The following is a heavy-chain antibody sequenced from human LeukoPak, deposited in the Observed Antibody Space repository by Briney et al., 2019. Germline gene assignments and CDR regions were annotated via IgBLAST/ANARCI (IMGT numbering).Heavy chain of an antibody. V-gene: IGHV3-7*01. CDR2: IKQDGSEK. CDR3: ARDLPYYDFWSGYYKVSYYYYYMDV. D-gene: IGHD3-3*01. Sequence: GGSLRLSCAASGFTFSSYWMSWVRQAPGKGLEWVANIKQDGSEKYYVDSVEGRFTISRDNAKNSLYLQMNSLRAEDTAVYYCARDLPYYDFWSGYYKVSYYYYYMDVWGKGTTVTVSS. CDR1: GFTFSSYW. J-gene: IGHJ6*03.